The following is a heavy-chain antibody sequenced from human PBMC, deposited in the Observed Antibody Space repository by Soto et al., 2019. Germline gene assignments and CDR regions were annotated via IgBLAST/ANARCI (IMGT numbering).Heavy chain of an antibody. CDR2: VNSDGSMT. J-gene: IGHJ4*02. CDR3: ARGKDQRNTQTYSYFDS. V-gene: IGHV3-74*01. CDR1: GFTLSGYW. Sequence: EVQLVESGGGLVQPGGSVRLSCAASGFTLSGYWMHWVRQVPGKGLVWVSRVNSDGSMTAYADSVKGRFTISRDNAKNTLHLQMNSLKADDTAVYYCARGKDQRNTQTYSYFDSWGQGTQVAVSS. D-gene: IGHD5-18*01.